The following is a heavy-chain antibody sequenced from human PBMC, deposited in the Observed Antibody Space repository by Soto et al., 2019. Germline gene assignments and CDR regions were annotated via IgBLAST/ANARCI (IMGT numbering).Heavy chain of an antibody. J-gene: IGHJ5*02. Sequence: SVKVSCKASGGTFSSYAISWVRQAPGQGLEWMGGIIPIFGTANYAQKFQGRVTITADESTSTAYMELSSLRSEDTAVYYCARVGYYDSRQSNWFDPWGQGTLVTVS. CDR1: GGTFSSYA. CDR2: IIPIFGTA. V-gene: IGHV1-69*13. D-gene: IGHD3-22*01. CDR3: ARVGYYDSRQSNWFDP.